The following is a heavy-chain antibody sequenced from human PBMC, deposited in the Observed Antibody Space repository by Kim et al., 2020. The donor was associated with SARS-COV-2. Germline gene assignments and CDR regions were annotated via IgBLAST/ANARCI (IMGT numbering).Heavy chain of an antibody. Sequence: GGSLRLSCAASGFTFSNHGMHWVRQAPGKGLEWVALIWYDGSNQWYVDPVKGRFTISRDNSKNTVYLQMNNLITEDTAVYYCAGRVVSHFGYWGQGTLVTVSS. CDR1: GFTFSNHG. D-gene: IGHD3-3*01. CDR3: AGRVVSHFGY. CDR2: IWYDGSNQ. V-gene: IGHV3-30*02. J-gene: IGHJ4*02.